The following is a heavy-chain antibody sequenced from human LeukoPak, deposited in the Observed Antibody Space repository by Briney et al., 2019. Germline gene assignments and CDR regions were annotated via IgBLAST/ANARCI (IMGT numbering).Heavy chain of an antibody. CDR3: ARDFCTNGVCYGFGWFDP. V-gene: IGHV1-46*01. D-gene: IGHD2-8*01. J-gene: IGHJ5*02. CDR1: GYTFTSYY. CDR2: IKPSGGST. Sequence: SVKVSYKASGYTFTSYYMHWVRKAPGQRLDWVEIIKPSGGSTSYAQKFQGRVTMTRDTCTSTVYMELSSLRSEDTAVYYCARDFCTNGVCYGFGWFDPWGQGTLVTVSS.